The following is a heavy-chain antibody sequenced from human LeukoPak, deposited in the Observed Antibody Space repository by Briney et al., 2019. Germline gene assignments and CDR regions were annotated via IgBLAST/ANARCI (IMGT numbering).Heavy chain of an antibody. J-gene: IGHJ4*02. CDR3: ATGYYYDNGGYYYRYFDS. V-gene: IGHV1-69*13. CDR1: GGTFSSYA. D-gene: IGHD3-22*01. CDR2: IIPIFGTA. Sequence: SVKVSCKASGGTFSSYAISWVRQAPGQGLEWMGGIIPIFGTANYAQKFQGRVTITADESTSTAYMELSSLRSEDTALYYCATGYYYDNGGYYYRYFDSWGQGTLVTVSS.